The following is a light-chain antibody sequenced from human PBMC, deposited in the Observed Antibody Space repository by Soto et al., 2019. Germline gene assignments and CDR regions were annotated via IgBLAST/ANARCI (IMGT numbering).Light chain of an antibody. CDR3: QQLNTYPIT. V-gene: IGKV1-9*01. CDR2: GAS. CDR1: PGISSY. J-gene: IGKJ5*01. Sequence: IQLTQSPSSLSASVGDRVTITFRASPGISSYLAWYQQKPGKAPKLLIYGASTLEGGVPFRFSGSGSGTDFTLTISSLQPEYFATYYCQQLNTYPITFGQGTRLEIK.